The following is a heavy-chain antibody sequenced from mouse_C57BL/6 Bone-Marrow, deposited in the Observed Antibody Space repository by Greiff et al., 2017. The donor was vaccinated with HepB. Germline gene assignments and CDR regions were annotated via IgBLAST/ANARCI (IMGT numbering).Heavy chain of an antibody. J-gene: IGHJ4*01. D-gene: IGHD1-1*01. CDR2: ISDGGSYT. Sequence: DVMLVESGGGLVKPGGSLKLSCAASGFTFSSYAMSWVRQTPEKRLEWVATISDGGSYTYYPDNVKGRFTISRDNAKNNLYLQMSHLKSEDTAMYYCARDLLYYYGSSYSLTGDYYAMDYWGQGTSVTVSS. CDR3: ARDLLYYYGSSYSLTGDYYAMDY. CDR1: GFTFSSYA. V-gene: IGHV5-4*01.